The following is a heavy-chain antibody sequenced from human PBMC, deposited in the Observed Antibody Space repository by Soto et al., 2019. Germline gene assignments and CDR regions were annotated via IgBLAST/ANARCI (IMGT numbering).Heavy chain of an antibody. Sequence: PGESLKISCKGSGYTFTAYWIGWVRQMPGKGLEWMGIIYPGDSDTRYSPSFQGQVTISAEKSISTAYLQWSSLKASDTAMFYCARGGYSGNSKDPFYIWGPGTMVTVSS. V-gene: IGHV5-51*01. CDR3: ARGGYSGNSKDPFYI. CDR1: GYTFTAYW. D-gene: IGHD6-25*01. CDR2: IYPGDSDT. J-gene: IGHJ3*02.